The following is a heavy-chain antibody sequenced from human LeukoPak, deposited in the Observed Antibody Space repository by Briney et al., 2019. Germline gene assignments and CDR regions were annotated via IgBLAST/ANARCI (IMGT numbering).Heavy chain of an antibody. CDR3: ARPNDILTGPKYYFDY. V-gene: IGHV7-4-1*02. CDR1: GYTFTSYA. CDR2: INTSTGNP. Sequence: ASVKVSCKASGYTFTSYAMNWVRQAPGQGLEWMGWINTSTGNPTYAQGFTGRFVFSLDTSVSTAYLQISSLKAEDTAVYYCARPNDILTGPKYYFDYWGQGTLVTVSS. J-gene: IGHJ4*02. D-gene: IGHD3-9*01.